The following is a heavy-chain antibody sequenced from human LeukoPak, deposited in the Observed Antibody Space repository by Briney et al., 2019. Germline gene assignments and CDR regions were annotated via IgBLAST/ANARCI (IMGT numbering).Heavy chain of an antibody. V-gene: IGHV3-48*03. D-gene: IGHD3-3*01. CDR1: GFTFSSYE. J-gene: IGHJ4*02. Sequence: PGGSLRLSCAASGFTFSSYEMNWVRQAPGKGLEWVSYISTSSSTIYYADSLKGRFTISRDNAKNSLYLQMNSLRAEDTAIYYCARNPPVSGRRYYFDYWGQGTLVTVSS. CDR3: ARNPPVSGRRYYFDY. CDR2: ISTSSSTI.